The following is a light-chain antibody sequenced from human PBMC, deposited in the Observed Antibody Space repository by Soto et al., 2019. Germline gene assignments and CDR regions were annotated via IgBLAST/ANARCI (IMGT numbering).Light chain of an antibody. V-gene: IGKV4-1*01. CDR2: WAS. J-gene: IGKJ2*01. CDR1: QSVLYSSNNKNY. CDR3: QQYYSTPGYT. Sequence: DIVMTQSPDSLAVSLGERATINCKSSQSVLYSSNNKNYLACYQQKPGQPPKLLIYWASTRESGVPDRFSGSGSGTDFTLTISSLQAEDVAVYYCQQYYSTPGYTFGQGTKLEIK.